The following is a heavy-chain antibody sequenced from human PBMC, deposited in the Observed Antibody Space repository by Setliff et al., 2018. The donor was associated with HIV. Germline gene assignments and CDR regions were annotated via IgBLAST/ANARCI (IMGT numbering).Heavy chain of an antibody. J-gene: IGHJ3*02. CDR2: IQSGGII. Sequence: GGSLRLSCAASGLTLSNSAMTWVRQKPGRGLEWVSLIQSGGIIYYADSVKGRFTISRDSSSNTLSLQMTSLRAEDTAVYYCARVGGYSSGWYEAFDIWGQGTMVTVSS. V-gene: IGHV3-23*01. D-gene: IGHD6-19*01. CDR1: GLTLSNSA. CDR3: ARVGGYSSGWYEAFDI.